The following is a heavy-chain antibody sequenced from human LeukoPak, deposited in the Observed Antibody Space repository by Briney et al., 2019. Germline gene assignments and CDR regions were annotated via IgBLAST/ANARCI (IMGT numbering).Heavy chain of an antibody. CDR3: ARAATTYYYDTSGYY. Sequence: GGSLRLSCAASGFTFSSYGMHWVRQAPGKGLEWVAFIRHDGRNKYYADSVKGRFTISRDNSKNTLYLQMNSLRAEDTAVYYCARAATTYYYDTSGYYWGQGTLVTLSS. V-gene: IGHV3-30*02. CDR2: IRHDGRNK. D-gene: IGHD3-22*01. CDR1: GFTFSSYG. J-gene: IGHJ4*02.